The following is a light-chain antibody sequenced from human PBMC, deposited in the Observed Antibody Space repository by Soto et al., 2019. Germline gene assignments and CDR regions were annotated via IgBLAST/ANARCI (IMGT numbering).Light chain of an antibody. CDR2: EVS. Sequence: QSVLTQPPSASGSPGQSVTISCAGTSSDVGAYNYVSWYQQHPGKAPKLMIYEVSKRPLGVPDRFSGSKSGNTASLTVSGLQAXXXADXYCSSYAGSNNYVVFGGGTKLTVL. J-gene: IGLJ2*01. CDR1: SSDVGAYNY. CDR3: SSYAGSNNYVV. V-gene: IGLV2-8*01.